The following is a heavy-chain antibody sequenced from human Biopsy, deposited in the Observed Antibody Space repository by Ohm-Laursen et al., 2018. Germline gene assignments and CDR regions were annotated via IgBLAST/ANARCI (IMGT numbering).Heavy chain of an antibody. CDR2: ISPYFGNT. Sequence: SVKVSCKSSGYSFTSYGMNWVRQAPGQGLEWVGWISPYFGNTNSTQKLQARVTLSTETSTDTAYMELRSLRYDDTAIYYCVREELDCAGGTCYSGPLDLWGQGTLITVSS. J-gene: IGHJ4*03. V-gene: IGHV1-18*01. CDR1: GYSFTSYG. D-gene: IGHD2-15*01. CDR3: VREELDCAGGTCYSGPLDL.